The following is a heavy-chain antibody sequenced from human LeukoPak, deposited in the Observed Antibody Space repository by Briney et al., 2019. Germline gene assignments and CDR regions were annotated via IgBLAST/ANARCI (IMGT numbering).Heavy chain of an antibody. V-gene: IGHV3-74*01. CDR1: GFIFSTYW. CDR2: ISSDGSTT. Sequence: PGGSLRLSCAASGFIFSTYWMQWVRQAPGKGLAWVSRISSDGSTTNYADSVKGRFTISRDNAKNTVYLRMNSLRAEDTAVYYCARTKYYYDGSGHSYPNWFDPWGQGTLVTVSS. J-gene: IGHJ5*02. CDR3: ARTKYYYDGSGHSYPNWFDP. D-gene: IGHD3-22*01.